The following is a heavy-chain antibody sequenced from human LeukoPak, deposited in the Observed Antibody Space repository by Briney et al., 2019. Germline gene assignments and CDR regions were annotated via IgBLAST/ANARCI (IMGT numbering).Heavy chain of an antibody. CDR3: AIGIDYSVTKGAFDI. Sequence: GGSLRLSCVASGFTFDDYAMYWVRQAPGKGLEWVSGISGNSGSIGYADSVKGRFTISRDNAKNSLYLQMNSLRAEDMALYYCAIGIDYSVTKGAFDIWGQGTMVTVSS. D-gene: IGHD4-11*01. J-gene: IGHJ3*02. CDR1: GFTFDDYA. CDR2: ISGNSGSI. V-gene: IGHV3-9*03.